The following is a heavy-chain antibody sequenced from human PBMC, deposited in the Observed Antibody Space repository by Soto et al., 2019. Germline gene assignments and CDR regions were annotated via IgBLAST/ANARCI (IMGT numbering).Heavy chain of an antibody. D-gene: IGHD6-19*01. Sequence: EVQLLESGGGLVQPGGSLRLSCAASGFTFSSYAMSWVRQAPGKGLEWVSASSGSGGSTYYADSVKGRSTISRDNSKNTRYLQMNSLRAEDTAVYYCAKGSSGWYERFDYWGQGTLVTGSS. V-gene: IGHV3-23*01. CDR3: AKGSSGWYERFDY. CDR1: GFTFSSYA. CDR2: SSGSGGST. J-gene: IGHJ4*02.